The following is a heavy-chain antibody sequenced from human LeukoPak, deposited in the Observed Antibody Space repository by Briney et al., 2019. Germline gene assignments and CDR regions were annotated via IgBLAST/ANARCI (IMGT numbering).Heavy chain of an antibody. V-gene: IGHV3-23*01. J-gene: IGHJ4*02. Sequence: GGSLRLSCAASGFPFSSYAMGWVRQAPRKGLEWVSAITASSGGTYYADSVKGRFTISRDNSKNTLYLQMSSLRAEDTAVYYCAKDNDYRPGYWGQGTLVTVSS. CDR3: AKDNDYRPGY. CDR1: GFPFSSYA. CDR2: ITASSGGT. D-gene: IGHD4-11*01.